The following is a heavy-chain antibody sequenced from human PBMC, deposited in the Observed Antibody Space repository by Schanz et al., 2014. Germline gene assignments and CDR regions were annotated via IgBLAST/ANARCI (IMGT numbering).Heavy chain of an antibody. D-gene: IGHD1-26*01. CDR2: ISDSGTYT. V-gene: IGHV3-11*06. CDR1: GFVFGDYY. Sequence: QVQLVESGGGLVKPGGSLRLSCAASGFVFGDYYMTWIRQAPGKGLEWLPYISDSGTYTNYADSVKGRFTISRDNSKNTLFLQMNSLRAEDTAVYYCARDHTTESYYSAGPPIDYWGQGTLLTVSS. CDR3: ARDHTTESYYSAGPPIDY. J-gene: IGHJ4*02.